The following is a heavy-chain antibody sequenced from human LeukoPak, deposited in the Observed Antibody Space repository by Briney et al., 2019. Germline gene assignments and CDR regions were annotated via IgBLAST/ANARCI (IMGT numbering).Heavy chain of an antibody. J-gene: IGHJ5*02. CDR2: INPNSGGT. Sequence: ASVKVSCKASGYTFTGYYMHWVRQAPGQGLEWMGWINPNSGGTNYAQKLQGRVTMTRDTSISTAYMELSRLRSDDTAVYYCARDSPGTTYNWFDPWGQGTLVTVSS. CDR1: GYTFTGYY. CDR3: ARDSPGTTYNWFDP. V-gene: IGHV1-2*02. D-gene: IGHD1-7*01.